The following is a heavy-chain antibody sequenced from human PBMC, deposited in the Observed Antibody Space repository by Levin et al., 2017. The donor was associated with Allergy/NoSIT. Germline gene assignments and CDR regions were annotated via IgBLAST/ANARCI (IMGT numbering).Heavy chain of an antibody. Sequence: SGPTLVKPTQTLTLTCTFSGFSLSGRGVGVAWIRQPPGKALEWLTLIYWDDDKRYSPSLNNRLTITKDTSKNQVVLTMTNMDPVDTATYYCARSSGILTGYALDYWGQGTLVTVSS. V-gene: IGHV2-5*02. CDR3: ARSSGILTGYALDY. CDR1: GFSLSGRGVG. J-gene: IGHJ4*02. CDR2: IYWDDDK. D-gene: IGHD3-9*01.